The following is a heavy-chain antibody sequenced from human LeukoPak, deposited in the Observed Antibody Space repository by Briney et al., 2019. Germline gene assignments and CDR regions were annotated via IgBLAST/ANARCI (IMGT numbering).Heavy chain of an antibody. J-gene: IGHJ4*02. V-gene: IGHV3-21*01. CDR2: ISSSSSYI. CDR3: ARGLEGYNFYY. Sequence: GGSLRLSCAASGFTFSSYSMNWVRQAPGKGLEWVSSISSSSSYIYYADSVKGRFTISRDNAKNSLYLQMDSLRAEDTAVYYCARGLEGYNFYYWGQGTLVTVSS. D-gene: IGHD5-24*01. CDR1: GFTFSSYS.